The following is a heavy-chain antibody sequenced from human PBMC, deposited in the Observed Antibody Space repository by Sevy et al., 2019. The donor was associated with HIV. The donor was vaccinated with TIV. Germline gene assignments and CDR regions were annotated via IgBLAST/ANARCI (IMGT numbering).Heavy chain of an antibody. Sequence: SETLSLTCTVSGGSISSGGYYWSWIRQHPGKGLEWIGYIYYSGSTYYNPSLKSRVTISVDTSKNQFSLKLSSVTAADTAVYYCAGADGYCSSTSCHGRWGFGEFDAFDIWGQGTMVTVSS. J-gene: IGHJ3*02. D-gene: IGHD2-2*03. CDR1: GGSISSGGYY. V-gene: IGHV4-31*03. CDR3: AGADGYCSSTSCHGRWGFGEFDAFDI. CDR2: IYYSGST.